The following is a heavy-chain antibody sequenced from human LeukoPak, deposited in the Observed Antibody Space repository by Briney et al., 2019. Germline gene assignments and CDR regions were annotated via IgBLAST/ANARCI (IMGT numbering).Heavy chain of an antibody. CDR2: FDPEDGET. Sequence: ASVKVSCKVSGYTLTELSMHWVRQAPGKGLEWMGGFDPEDGETIYAQKFQGRVTMTEDTSTDTAYMELSSLRSEDTAVYYCATDPHQITMIVGPHFQHWGQGTLVTVSS. J-gene: IGHJ1*01. V-gene: IGHV1-24*01. CDR1: GYTLTELS. CDR3: ATDPHQITMIVGPHFQH. D-gene: IGHD3-22*01.